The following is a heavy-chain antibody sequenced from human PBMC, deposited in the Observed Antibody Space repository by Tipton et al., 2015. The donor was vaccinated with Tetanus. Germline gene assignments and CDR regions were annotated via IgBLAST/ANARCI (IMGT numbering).Heavy chain of an antibody. CDR2: VYYDGSA. D-gene: IGHD2-2*01. Sequence: TLSLTCTVSGDSISSSEYYWGWIRQPPGEGLEWIASVYYDGSAYTNPSLKSRIAISIDTSGSQFSLKVHSVTAADTAFYYCTRHVVEAVPRWFDPWGQGTLVTASS. CDR1: GDSISSSEYY. CDR3: TRHVVEAVPRWFDP. V-gene: IGHV4-39*01. J-gene: IGHJ5*02.